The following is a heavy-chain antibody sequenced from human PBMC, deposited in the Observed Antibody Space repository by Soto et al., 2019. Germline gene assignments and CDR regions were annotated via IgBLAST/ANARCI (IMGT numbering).Heavy chain of an antibody. CDR1: GFTFSSYG. V-gene: IGHV3-30*18. CDR3: AKGPSWVGSP. D-gene: IGHD1-26*01. Sequence: QVQLVESGGGVVQPGRSLRLSCAASGFTFSSYGMHWVRQAPGKGLEWVAVISYDGSNKYYADSVKGRFTISRDNSKNTLYLQMNSLRAEDTAVYYCAKGPSWVGSPWGQGTLVTVSS. J-gene: IGHJ5*02. CDR2: ISYDGSNK.